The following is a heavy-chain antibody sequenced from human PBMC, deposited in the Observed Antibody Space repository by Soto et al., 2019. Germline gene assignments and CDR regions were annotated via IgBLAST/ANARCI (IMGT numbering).Heavy chain of an antibody. CDR1: GFTFNTYG. D-gene: IGHD3-3*01. V-gene: IGHV3-23*01. CDR3: AIYGDVTIFGVLYNWFGC. CDR2: ISGSGGGT. Sequence: PGGSLRLSCAASGFTFNTYGLSWVRQAPGKGLEWVSAISGSGGGTYYADSVKGRFTVSRDNSKNTLYLQMNSLRAEDTAIYFCAIYGDVTIFGVLYNWFGCWGQGTVVTV. J-gene: IGHJ5*01.